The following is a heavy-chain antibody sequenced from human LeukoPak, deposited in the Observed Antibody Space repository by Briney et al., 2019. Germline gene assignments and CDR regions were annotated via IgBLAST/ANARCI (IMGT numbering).Heavy chain of an antibody. D-gene: IGHD2-2*01. CDR1: GFTFSSYG. J-gene: IGHJ4*02. Sequence: PGRSLRLSCAASGFTFSSYGMHWVRQAPGKGLEWVAVISYEGSNKYYADSVKGRFTISRDNSKNTLYLQMNSLRAEDTAVYYCAKDSYCSSTSCYSSEHGYWGQGTLVTVSS. V-gene: IGHV3-30*18. CDR3: AKDSYCSSTSCYSSEHGY. CDR2: ISYEGSNK.